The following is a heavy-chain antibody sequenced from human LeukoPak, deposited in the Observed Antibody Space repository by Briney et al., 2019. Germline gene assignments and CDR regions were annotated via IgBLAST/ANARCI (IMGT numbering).Heavy chain of an antibody. Sequence: GASVKVSCKVSGYTLTELSMHWVRQAPGKGLEWMGGFDPEDGETIYAQKFQGRVTMTEDTSTDTAYMELSSLRSEDTAVYYCATDYYDSSGWPYVLWGQGTLVTVSS. CDR3: ATDYYDSSGWPYVL. V-gene: IGHV1-24*01. D-gene: IGHD3-22*01. CDR2: FDPEDGET. CDR1: GYTLTELS. J-gene: IGHJ4*02.